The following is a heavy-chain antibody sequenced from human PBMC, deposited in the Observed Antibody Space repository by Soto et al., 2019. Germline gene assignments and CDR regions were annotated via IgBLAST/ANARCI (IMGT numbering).Heavy chain of an antibody. CDR3: VRDRAADWYLDL. Sequence: QVQVVPSGAEVKKPGASVRLACKTSGYSFTSCALHWVRQAPGQGFEWMGWINTDSGTTKYSQKFKGRGTITRDASASTAYMELRSLSSEDTTIYYCVRDRAADWYLDLWGRGTLVTVSS. V-gene: IGHV1-3*04. CDR2: INTDSGTT. J-gene: IGHJ2*01. CDR1: GYSFTSCA. D-gene: IGHD6-25*01.